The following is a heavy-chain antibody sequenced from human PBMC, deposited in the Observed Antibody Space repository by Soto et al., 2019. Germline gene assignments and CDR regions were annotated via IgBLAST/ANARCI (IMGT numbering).Heavy chain of an antibody. J-gene: IGHJ3*02. CDR3: ARGLISVYYLYGAIDI. Sequence: LTGTAAGATICRHLLSWILQPPGKGLEWIGYMYNTGSTVYNPSFKSRVTISVDTSKNQFSLKLNSVTAADTALYYCARGLISVYYLYGAIDIWGQGTILTVS. CDR1: GATICRHL. V-gene: IGHV4-59*11. D-gene: IGHD3-22*01. CDR2: MYNTGST.